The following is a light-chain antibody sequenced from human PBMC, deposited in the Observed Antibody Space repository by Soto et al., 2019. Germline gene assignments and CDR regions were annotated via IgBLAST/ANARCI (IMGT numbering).Light chain of an antibody. CDR2: GAS. CDR1: QSVSSN. V-gene: IGKV3-20*01. J-gene: IGKJ1*01. Sequence: EIVLTQSPGTLSLSPGERATLSCRASQSVSSNLAWYQQKPSQAPRLLIYGASSRATGIPDRFSGSGSGTDFTLTISRLEPEDFAVYYCQQYHNWPRTFGQGTKVDI. CDR3: QQYHNWPRT.